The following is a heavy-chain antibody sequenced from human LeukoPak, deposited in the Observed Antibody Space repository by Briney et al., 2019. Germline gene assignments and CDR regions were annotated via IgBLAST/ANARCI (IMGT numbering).Heavy chain of an antibody. CDR3: AKDDRRTNGWYFFDY. CDR1: GFAFSSQA. CDR2: ISDTGRIT. J-gene: IGHJ4*02. Sequence: GGSLRLSCAASGFAFSSQAMGWVRQAPGKGLEGVSVISDTGRITYYADSVKGRFTISRDNSKNTLFLQMNSLRAEDTAVFYCAKDDRRTNGWYFFDYWGEGTLVTVSS. V-gene: IGHV3-23*01. D-gene: IGHD2-15*01.